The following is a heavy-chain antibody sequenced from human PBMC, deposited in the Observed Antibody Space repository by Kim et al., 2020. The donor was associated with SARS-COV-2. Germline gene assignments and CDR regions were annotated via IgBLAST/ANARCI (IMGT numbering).Heavy chain of an antibody. D-gene: IGHD4-17*01. CDR1: GGSISSYY. V-gene: IGHV4-59*01. J-gene: IGHJ6*02. CDR3: VRRGGLRGYGEWYYYGMDV. CDR2: IYYSGST. Sequence: SETLSLTCTVSGGSISSYYWSWIRQPPGKGLEWIGYIYYSGSTNYNPSLKSRVTISVDTSKNQFSLKLSSVTAADTAVYYCVRRGGLRGYGEWYYYGMDVWGQGTTVTVSS.